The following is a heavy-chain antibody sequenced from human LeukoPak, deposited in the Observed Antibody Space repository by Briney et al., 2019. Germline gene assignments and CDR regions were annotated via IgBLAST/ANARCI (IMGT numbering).Heavy chain of an antibody. J-gene: IGHJ4*02. D-gene: IGHD3-10*01. CDR1: GGSISSYY. V-gene: IGHV4-4*07. Sequence: SETLSLTCTVSGGSISSYYWTWIRQPAGKGLEWIGRISTTGITNYNPSLKSRVSMSVDTSKNQFSLKLSSVTAADTAVYYCARDDSGSGRPFDYWGQGTLVTVSS. CDR3: ARDDSGSGRPFDY. CDR2: ISTTGIT.